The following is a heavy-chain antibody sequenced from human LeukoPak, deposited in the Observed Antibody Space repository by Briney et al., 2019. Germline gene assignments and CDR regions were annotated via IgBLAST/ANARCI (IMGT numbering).Heavy chain of an antibody. Sequence: GGSLRLSCAASGFTSDDYAMHWVRQAPGKGLEWVSGISWNSGSIGYADSVKGRFTISRDNAKNSLYLQMNSLRAEDTALYYCAKAMVRGRYYYYGMDVWGQGTTVTVSS. CDR1: GFTSDDYA. V-gene: IGHV3-9*02. CDR3: AKAMVRGRYYYYGMDV. D-gene: IGHD3-10*01. CDR2: ISWNSGSI. J-gene: IGHJ6*02.